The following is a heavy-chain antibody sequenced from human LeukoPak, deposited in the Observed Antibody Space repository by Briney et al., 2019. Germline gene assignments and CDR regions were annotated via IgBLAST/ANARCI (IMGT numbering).Heavy chain of an antibody. CDR1: GFTFSSYA. D-gene: IGHD6-19*01. J-gene: IGHJ4*02. V-gene: IGHV3-30*03. CDR3: SRVNSIAVAGKEVADGPHDY. Sequence: AGGSLRLSCAASGFTFSSYAMSWVRQAPGKGLEWVAVISYDGSNKYYADSVKGRFTISRDNSKNTLYLQMNSLRAEDTAVYYCSRVNSIAVAGKEVADGPHDYWGQGTLVTVSS. CDR2: ISYDGSNK.